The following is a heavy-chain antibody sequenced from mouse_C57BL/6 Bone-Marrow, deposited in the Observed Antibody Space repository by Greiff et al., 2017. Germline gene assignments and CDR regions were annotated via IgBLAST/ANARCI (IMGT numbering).Heavy chain of an antibody. V-gene: IGHV1-50*01. CDR3: ARSGEYFDV. J-gene: IGHJ1*03. CDR2: IDPSDSYT. D-gene: IGHD3-1*01. Sequence: VKLQQPGAELVKPGASVKLSCKASGYTFTSYWMQWVKQRPGQGLEWIGEIDPSDSYTNYNQKFKGKATLTVDTSSSTAYMQLSSLTSEDSAVYYCARSGEYFDVWGTGTTVTVSS. CDR1: GYTFTSYW.